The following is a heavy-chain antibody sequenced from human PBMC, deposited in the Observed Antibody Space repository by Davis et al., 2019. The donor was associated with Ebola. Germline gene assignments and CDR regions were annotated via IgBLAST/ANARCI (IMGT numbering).Heavy chain of an antibody. D-gene: IGHD6-6*01. Sequence: PGGSLRLSREASGFTFSSYAMSXXXXXXGKGLEWVSGLSVGGSSSTYYADSVKGRFSISRDNSKNTLYLQMNSLRADDAAIYYCAKGKSSSSPYTSLDYWGQGTLVTVSS. CDR3: AKGKSSSSPYTSLDY. CDR1: GFTFSSYA. V-gene: IGHV3-23*01. J-gene: IGHJ4*02. CDR2: LSVGGSSST.